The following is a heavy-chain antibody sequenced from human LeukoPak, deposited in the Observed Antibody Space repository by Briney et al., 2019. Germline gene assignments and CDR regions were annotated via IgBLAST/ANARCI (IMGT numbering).Heavy chain of an antibody. V-gene: IGHV4-59*08. J-gene: IGHJ4*02. CDR2: IYNNGNT. CDR3: ARQGPGSDYGDYVVDY. CDR1: GGSISSYY. D-gene: IGHD4-17*01. Sequence: SETLSLTCTVSGGSISSYYWSWIRQPPGKGLEWIGYIYNNGNTNYNPSLKSRVTISVDTSKNQFSLKLSSVTAADTAVYYCARQGPGSDYGDYVVDYWGQGTLATVSS.